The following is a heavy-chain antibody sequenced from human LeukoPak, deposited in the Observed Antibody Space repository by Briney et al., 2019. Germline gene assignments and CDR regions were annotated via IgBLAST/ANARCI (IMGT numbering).Heavy chain of an antibody. CDR3: AKDLGGYSYRYFDY. J-gene: IGHJ4*02. Sequence: PGGSLRLSCVASGFTFSSYAMSWVRQAPGKGLEWVSAISGSGGSTYYADSVKGRFTISRDNSKNTLYLQMNSLRAEDTAVYYCAKDLGGYSYRYFDYWGQGTLVTVSS. D-gene: IGHD5-18*01. CDR2: ISGSGGST. V-gene: IGHV3-23*01. CDR1: GFTFSSYA.